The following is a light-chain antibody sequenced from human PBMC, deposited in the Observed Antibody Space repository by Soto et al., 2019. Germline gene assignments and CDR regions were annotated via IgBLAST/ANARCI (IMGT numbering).Light chain of an antibody. J-gene: IGLJ1*01. V-gene: IGLV2-8*01. CDR1: SGDVGAYNY. Sequence: QSALTQPPSASGSPGQSVTISCTGTSGDVGAYNYVSWYQQHPGKGPRLLIYEVNKRPSGVPDRFSGSKSGNTASLTVSGLQAEDEADYYCCSYAGSNALIVFGTGTKLTVL. CDR3: CSYAGSNALIV. CDR2: EVN.